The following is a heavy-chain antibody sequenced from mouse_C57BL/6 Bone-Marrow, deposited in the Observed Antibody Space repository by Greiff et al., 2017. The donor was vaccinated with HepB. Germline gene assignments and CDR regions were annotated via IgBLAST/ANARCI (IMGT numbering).Heavy chain of an antibody. CDR2: IDPSDSYT. J-gene: IGHJ2*01. V-gene: IGHV1-69*01. CDR1: GYTFTSYW. D-gene: IGHD2-1*01. CDR3: AIHGNPSYFDY. Sequence: QVQLQQPGAELVMPGASVKLSCKASGYTFTSYWMHGVKQRPGQGLEWIGEIDPSDSYTNYNQKFKGKSTLTVDKSSSTAYMQLSSLTSEDSAVYYCAIHGNPSYFDYWGQGTTLTVSS.